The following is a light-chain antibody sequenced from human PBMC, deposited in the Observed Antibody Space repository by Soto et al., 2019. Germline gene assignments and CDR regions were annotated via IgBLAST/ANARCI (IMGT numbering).Light chain of an antibody. V-gene: IGLV1-51*01. CDR3: GTWDSSLSAGV. CDR2: DNN. J-gene: IGLJ3*02. CDR1: SSNIGNNY. Sequence: QSVLTQPPSVSAAPGQKVTISCSGSSSNIGNNYVSWYQQLPGTAPKLLIYDNNKRPSEISDRFSGSKSGTSATLGITGLKTGDEADYYCGTWDSSLSAGVFGGWTKLTVL.